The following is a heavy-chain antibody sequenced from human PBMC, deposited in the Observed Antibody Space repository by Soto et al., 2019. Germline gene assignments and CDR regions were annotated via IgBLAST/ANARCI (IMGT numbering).Heavy chain of an antibody. CDR3: ARDLHGDYGNDY. CDR2: ISSSSSYI. V-gene: IGHV3-21*01. J-gene: IGHJ4*02. CDR1: GFIFSSYS. Sequence: PGGSLRLSCAASGFIFSSYSMNWVRQAPGKGLEWVSSISSSSSYIYYADSVKGRFTISRDNAKNSLYLQMNSLRAEDTAVYYCARDLHGDYGNDYWGQGTLVTVSS. D-gene: IGHD4-17*01.